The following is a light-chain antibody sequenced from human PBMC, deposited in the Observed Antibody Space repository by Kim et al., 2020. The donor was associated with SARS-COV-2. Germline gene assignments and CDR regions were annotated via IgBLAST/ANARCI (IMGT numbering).Light chain of an antibody. CDR1: QSISAW. Sequence: GDRVTITCRASQSISAWLAWYQQKPGKAPKFLMYRASNLESGVPSRFSGSGSGPEFTLTISGLQPDDFATYYCQQYNSYPYTFGPGTKLEI. CDR3: QQYNSYPYT. V-gene: IGKV1-5*03. J-gene: IGKJ2*01. CDR2: RAS.